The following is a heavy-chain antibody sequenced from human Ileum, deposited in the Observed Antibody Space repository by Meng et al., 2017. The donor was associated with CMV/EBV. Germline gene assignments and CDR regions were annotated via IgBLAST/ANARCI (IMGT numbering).Heavy chain of an antibody. Sequence: SVKVSCKASGGTFSSYAISWVRQAPGQGLEWMGGIIPIFGTANYAQKFQGRVTITTDESTSTAYMELSSLRSEDTAVYYCAREGKYCTNGVCLVPYYYYGMDVWGQGTTVTVSS. CDR3: AREGKYCTNGVCLVPYYYYGMDV. CDR1: GGTFSSYA. J-gene: IGHJ6*02. V-gene: IGHV1-69*05. CDR2: IIPIFGTA. D-gene: IGHD2-8*01.